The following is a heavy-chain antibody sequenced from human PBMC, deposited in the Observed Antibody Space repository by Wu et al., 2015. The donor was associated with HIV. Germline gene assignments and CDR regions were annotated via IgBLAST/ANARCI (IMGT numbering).Heavy chain of an antibody. J-gene: IGHJ4*02. Sequence: QVQLVQSGAEVKKPGASVKVSCKASGYTFTGYYMHWVRQAPGQGLEWMGRIIPIFGTANYAQKFQGRVTITADESTSTAYMELSSLRSEDTAVYYCARSDSSSWYSYWGQGTLVTVSS. D-gene: IGHD6-13*01. V-gene: IGHV1-69*18. CDR1: GYTFTGYY. CDR2: IIPIFGTA. CDR3: ARSDSSSWYSY.